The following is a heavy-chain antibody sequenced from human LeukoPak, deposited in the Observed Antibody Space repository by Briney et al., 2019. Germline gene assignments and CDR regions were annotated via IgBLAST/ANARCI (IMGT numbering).Heavy chain of an antibody. CDR1: RFTVSNNH. V-gene: IGHV3-66*01. D-gene: IGHD6-19*01. Sequence: GGSLRLSCVASRFTVSNNHMNWVRQAPGKGLEWVSVIYNGDNTYYADSVQGRFTIPKDNSKNTLYLQMNSLRPEDTAVYFCARASRWLAFDNWGQGTLVTVSS. CDR3: ARASRWLAFDN. J-gene: IGHJ4*02. CDR2: IYNGDNT.